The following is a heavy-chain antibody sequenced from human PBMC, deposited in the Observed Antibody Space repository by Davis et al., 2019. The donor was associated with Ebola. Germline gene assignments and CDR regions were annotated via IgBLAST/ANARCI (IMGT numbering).Heavy chain of an antibody. CDR3: AGRIAVTSIRSPRYGMDV. CDR2: INHGGST. CDR1: GGSFSGYY. Sequence: MPGGSLRLSCAVYGGSFSGYYWTWIRQPPGKGLEWIGEINHGGSTNYNPSLKSRVTISVDTSKNQFSLKLSSVTAADTAVYYCAGRIAVTSIRSPRYGMDVWGQGTTVTVSS. V-gene: IGHV4-34*01. D-gene: IGHD6-19*01. J-gene: IGHJ6*02.